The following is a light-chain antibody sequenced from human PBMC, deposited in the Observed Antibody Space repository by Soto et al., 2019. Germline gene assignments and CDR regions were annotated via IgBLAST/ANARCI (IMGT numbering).Light chain of an antibody. CDR1: SSDVGGYDY. CDR2: DVS. J-gene: IGLJ1*01. Sequence: VLTQPPSASGSPGQSVAISCTGTSSDVGGYDYVSWYQQHPGKAPKLMIYDVSKRPSGVPDRFSGSKSGNTASLTVSGLQAEDEADYYCSSYAGTYIVFGTG. V-gene: IGLV2-8*01. CDR3: SSYAGTYIV.